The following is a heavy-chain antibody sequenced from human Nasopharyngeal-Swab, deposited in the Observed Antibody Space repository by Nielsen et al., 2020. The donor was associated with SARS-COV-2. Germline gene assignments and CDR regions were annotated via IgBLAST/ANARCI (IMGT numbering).Heavy chain of an antibody. D-gene: IGHD5-12*01. Sequence: GGSLRLSWAASGFTFDDYAMHWVRQAPGKGLEWVSGISWNSGSIGYADSVKGRFTISRDNAKNSLYLQMNSLRAEDTALYYCAKDISGGYGQYYYGMDVWGQGTTVTVSS. CDR3: AKDISGGYGQYYYGMDV. V-gene: IGHV3-9*01. CDR1: GFTFDDYA. J-gene: IGHJ6*02. CDR2: ISWNSGSI.